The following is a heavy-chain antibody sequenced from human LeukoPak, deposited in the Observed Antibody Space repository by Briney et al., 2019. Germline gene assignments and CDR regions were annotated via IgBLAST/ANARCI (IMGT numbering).Heavy chain of an antibody. J-gene: IGHJ4*02. V-gene: IGHV5-51*01. CDR2: IYPGDSDT. CDR1: GYSFTSHW. Sequence: NRGESLKISCMGSGYSFTSHWIGWVRQMPGKGLEWMGIIYPGDSDTRYSPSFQGQVTISADKSISTAYLQWSSLKASDTAMYYCARTALFSPLSSGSYYFDYWGQGTLVTVSS. CDR3: ARTALFSPLSSGSYYFDY. D-gene: IGHD6-25*01.